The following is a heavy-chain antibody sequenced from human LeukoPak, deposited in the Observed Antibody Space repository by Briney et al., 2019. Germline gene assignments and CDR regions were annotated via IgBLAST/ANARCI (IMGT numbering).Heavy chain of an antibody. CDR2: IYYSGST. Sequence: SETLSLTCTISGGSISSYYWSWIRQPPGKGLEWIGYIYYSGSTNYNPSLKSRVTISVDTSKNQFSLKLSSVTAADTAVYYCARDNWNYGSSMDVWGQGTTVTVSS. V-gene: IGHV4-59*01. CDR3: ARDNWNYGSSMDV. CDR1: GGSISSYY. D-gene: IGHD1-7*01. J-gene: IGHJ6*02.